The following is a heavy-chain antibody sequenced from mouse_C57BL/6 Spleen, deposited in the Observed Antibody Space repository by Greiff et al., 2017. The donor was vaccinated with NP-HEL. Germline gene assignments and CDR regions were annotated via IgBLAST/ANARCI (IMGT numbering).Heavy chain of an antibody. D-gene: IGHD3-2*02. J-gene: IGHJ3*01. Sequence: DVQLVESGGGLVKPGGSLKLSCAASGFTFSSYTMSWVRQTPEKRLEWVATISGGGGNTYYPDSVKGRFTISRDNAKNTLYLQMSSLRSEDTALYYCARPDSSGYPAWFAYWGQGTLVTVSA. V-gene: IGHV5-9*01. CDR1: GFTFSSYT. CDR2: ISGGGGNT. CDR3: ARPDSSGYPAWFAY.